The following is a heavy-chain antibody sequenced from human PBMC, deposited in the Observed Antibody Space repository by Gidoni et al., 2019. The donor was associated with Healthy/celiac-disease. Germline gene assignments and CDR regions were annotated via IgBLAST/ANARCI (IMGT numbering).Heavy chain of an antibody. CDR2: IKQDGSEK. J-gene: IGHJ4*02. Sequence: EVQLVESGGGLVQPGGSLRLSCAASGFTFSSYWMSWVRQAPGKGLEWVANIKQDGSEKYYVDSVKGRFTISRDNAKNSLYLQMNSLRAEDTAVYYCARDPVVPAAIPYYFDYWGQGTLVTVSS. D-gene: IGHD2-2*02. V-gene: IGHV3-7*03. CDR3: ARDPVVPAAIPYYFDY. CDR1: GFTFSSYW.